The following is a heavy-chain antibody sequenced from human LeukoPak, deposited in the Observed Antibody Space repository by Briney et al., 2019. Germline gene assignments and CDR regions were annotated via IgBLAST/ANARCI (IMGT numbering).Heavy chain of an antibody. D-gene: IGHD3-22*01. V-gene: IGHV3-11*01. CDR3: ARERMKYYYDSSWGY. J-gene: IGHJ4*02. CDR2: ISSTGRLI. CDR1: GFTFSDYY. Sequence: GGSLRLSCVASGFTFSDYYMSWIRQAPGKGLEWVSHISSTGRLIYYADSVKGRFTISRDNAKSSLDLQMNSLRAEDTAVYYCARERMKYYYDSSWGYWGQGTLVTVSS.